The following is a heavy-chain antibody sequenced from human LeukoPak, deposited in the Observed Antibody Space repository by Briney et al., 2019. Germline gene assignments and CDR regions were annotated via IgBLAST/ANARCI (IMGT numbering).Heavy chain of an antibody. J-gene: IGHJ5*02. Sequence: PGGSLRLSCAASGFSFSSYGMHWVRKAASKGLEWVAVIWYGGSNKYNAYSAKGLFTISRDNSKNTLNLQLNSLRAEDKAVYYCAKGNLAASITARYPNWFDPWGQGALVTVSS. CDR1: GFSFSSYG. CDR3: AKGNLAASITARYPNWFDP. V-gene: IGHV3-33*06. CDR2: IWYGGSNK. D-gene: IGHD6-6*01.